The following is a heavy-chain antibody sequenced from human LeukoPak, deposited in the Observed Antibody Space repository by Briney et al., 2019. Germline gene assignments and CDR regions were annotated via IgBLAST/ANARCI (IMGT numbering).Heavy chain of an antibody. D-gene: IGHD4-23*01. CDR3: ARASSIRYGGNSGDY. CDR1: GGTFSSYA. J-gene: IGHJ4*02. CDR2: ISAYNGNT. Sequence: ASVKVSCKASGGTFSSYAISWVRQAPGQGLEWMGWISAYNGNTNYAQKLQGRVTMTTDTSTSTAYMELRSLRSDDTAVYYCARASSIRYGGNSGDYWGQGTLVTVSS. V-gene: IGHV1-18*01.